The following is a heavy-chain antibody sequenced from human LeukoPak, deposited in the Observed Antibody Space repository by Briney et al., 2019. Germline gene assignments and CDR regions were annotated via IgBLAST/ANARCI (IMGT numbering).Heavy chain of an antibody. CDR2: ITNDGSST. CDR3: AGGIAAAGLDFDY. V-gene: IGHV3-74*01. Sequence: GGSLRLSCAASGLTFSSHWMHWVRHAPGKGLVWVSRITNDGSSTTYADSVKGRFTISRDNSKNTLYLQMNSLRAEDTAVYYCAGGIAAAGLDFDYWGQGTLVTVSS. J-gene: IGHJ4*02. CDR1: GLTFSSHW. D-gene: IGHD6-13*01.